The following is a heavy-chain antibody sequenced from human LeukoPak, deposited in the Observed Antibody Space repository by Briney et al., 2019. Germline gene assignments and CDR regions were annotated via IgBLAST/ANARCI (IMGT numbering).Heavy chain of an antibody. CDR2: IYHSGST. Sequence: PSETLSLTCAVSGVSISSGGYSWSWIRQPPGKGLEWIGYIYHSGSTYYNPSLKSRVTISVDRSKNQFSLKLSSVTAADTAVYYCARDRTSEGYFDLWGRGTLVTVSS. J-gene: IGHJ2*01. V-gene: IGHV4-30-2*01. CDR3: ARDRTSEGYFDL. CDR1: GVSISSGGYS. D-gene: IGHD1-14*01.